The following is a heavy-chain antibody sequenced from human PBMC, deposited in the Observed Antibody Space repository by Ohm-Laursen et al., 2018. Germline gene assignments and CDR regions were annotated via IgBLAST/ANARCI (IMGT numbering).Heavy chain of an antibody. D-gene: IGHD2-21*01. CDR1: GFSLSASGMR. V-gene: IGHV2-70*04. Sequence: TQTLTLTCTFSGFSLSASGMRVSWIRQPPGKALEWLGRIDWDDDKFYSTSLKTRLTISKDTSKNQVVLTMTNMDPVDTATYYCARIGDLDAFDIWGQGTMVTVSS. J-gene: IGHJ3*02. CDR2: IDWDDDK. CDR3: ARIGDLDAFDI.